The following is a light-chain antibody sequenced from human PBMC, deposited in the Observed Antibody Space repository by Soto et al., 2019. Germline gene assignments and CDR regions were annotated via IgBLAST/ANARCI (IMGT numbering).Light chain of an antibody. Sequence: DIQMTQSPSSLSASVGDRVTITCRASQSISSYLNWYQQKPGKAPKLLIYAASSFQSGVPSRFSGSGSGTDFTLTISSLQPEDFATYYCQQSYTTPVTFGGGTKVEMK. CDR3: QQSYTTPVT. CDR1: QSISSY. J-gene: IGKJ4*01. V-gene: IGKV1-39*01. CDR2: AAS.